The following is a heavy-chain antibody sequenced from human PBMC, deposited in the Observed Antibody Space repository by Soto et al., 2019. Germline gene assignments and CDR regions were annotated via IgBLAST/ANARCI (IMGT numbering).Heavy chain of an antibody. J-gene: IGHJ4*02. Sequence: SETLSLTCTVSGGSISSGGYYWSWIRQHPGKGLEWIGYIYYSGSTYYNPSLKSRVTISVDTSKNQFSLKLSSVTAADTAVYYCARDRGAARPIYDYWGQGTLVTVSS. CDR3: ARDRGAARPIYDY. V-gene: IGHV4-31*03. CDR2: IYYSGST. CDR1: GGSISSGGYY. D-gene: IGHD6-6*01.